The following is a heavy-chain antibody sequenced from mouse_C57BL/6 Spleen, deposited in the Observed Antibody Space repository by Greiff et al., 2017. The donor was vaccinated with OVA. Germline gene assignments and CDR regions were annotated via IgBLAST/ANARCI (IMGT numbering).Heavy chain of an antibody. CDR3: ARPYGSSYGYFDV. CDR1: GYAFSSYW. V-gene: IGHV1-80*01. D-gene: IGHD1-1*01. CDR2: IYPGDGDT. Sequence: VMLVESGAELVKPGASVKISCKASGYAFSSYWMNWVKQRPGKGLEWIGQIYPGDGDTNYNGKFKGKATLTADKSSSTAYMQLSSLTSEDSAVYFCARPYGSSYGYFDVWGTGTTVTVSS. J-gene: IGHJ1*03.